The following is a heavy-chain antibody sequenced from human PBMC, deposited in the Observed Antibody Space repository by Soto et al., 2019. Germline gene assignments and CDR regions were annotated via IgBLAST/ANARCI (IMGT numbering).Heavy chain of an antibody. D-gene: IGHD2-15*01. CDR1: GFTFSSYA. V-gene: IGHV3-23*01. J-gene: IGHJ4*02. CDR3: AKVRGAFDDY. CDR2: ISSTVFSM. Sequence: PGGSLRLSCVASGFTFSSYAMSWVRQAPGKGLEWVSTISSTVFSMYYADSVKGRFTISRDNSKNTVYLQMNNLEAGDTAFYYCAKVRGAFDDYWGQGTLVTVSS.